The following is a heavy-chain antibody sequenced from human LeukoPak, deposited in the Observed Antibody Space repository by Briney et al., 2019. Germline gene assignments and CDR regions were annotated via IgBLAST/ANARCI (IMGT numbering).Heavy chain of an antibody. CDR2: ISTYNGDT. CDR1: GYTFTTYG. Sequence: ASVKVSCKASGYTFTTYGISWVRQAPGQGLEWMGRISTYNGDTNYAQKFQGRVTMTADTSTSTTYMELRSLRSDDTAVYYCALIPYCTTATCYYFDFWGQGTLVTVSS. V-gene: IGHV1-18*01. CDR3: ALIPYCTTATCYYFDF. D-gene: IGHD2-2*01. J-gene: IGHJ4*02.